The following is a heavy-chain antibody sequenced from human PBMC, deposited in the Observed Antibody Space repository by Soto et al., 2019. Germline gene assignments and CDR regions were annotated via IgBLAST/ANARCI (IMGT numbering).Heavy chain of an antibody. V-gene: IGHV4-39*01. CDR1: GGSISSSSYY. CDR3: ARQESTPSYDFWRGYPRGGMDV. Sequence: SETLSLTCTVSGGSISSSSYYWGWIRQPPGKGLEWIGSIYYSGSTYYNPSLKSRVTISVDTSKNQFSLKLSSVTAADTAVYYCARQESTPSYDFWRGYPRGGMDVWRQGTTVTVSS. J-gene: IGHJ6*02. D-gene: IGHD3-3*01. CDR2: IYYSGST.